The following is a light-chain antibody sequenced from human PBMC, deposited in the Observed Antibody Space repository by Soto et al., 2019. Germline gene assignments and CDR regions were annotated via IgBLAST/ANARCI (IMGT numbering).Light chain of an antibody. V-gene: IGKV3-15*01. CDR1: QSVSTD. J-gene: IGKJ1*01. CDR2: GAS. Sequence: EIVMTQSPATLPVSPGERATLSCRASQSVSTDLAWFQQKPGQAPRLLIYGASARATGIPARFSGSGSGADFTLTISSLQSEDFAVYYCQQYSNRWTFGQGTKVEFK. CDR3: QQYSNRWT.